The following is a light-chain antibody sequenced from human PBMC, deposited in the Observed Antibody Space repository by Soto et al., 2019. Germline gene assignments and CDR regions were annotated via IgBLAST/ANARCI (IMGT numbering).Light chain of an antibody. CDR2: ENN. Sequence: QSVLTQPPSVSAAPGQKVTISCSGSSSNIGNNYVSWYQQLPGTAPKLLIYENNKRPSGIPDRFSGSKSGTSATLGITGLQTGDEADYYCGTWDSSLSAFYVFGTGPRSPS. V-gene: IGLV1-51*02. J-gene: IGLJ1*01. CDR3: GTWDSSLSAFYV. CDR1: SSNIGNNY.